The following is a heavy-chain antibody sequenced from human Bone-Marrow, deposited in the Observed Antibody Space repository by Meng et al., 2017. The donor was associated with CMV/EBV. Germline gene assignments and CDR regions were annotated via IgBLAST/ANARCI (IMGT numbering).Heavy chain of an antibody. Sequence: FTFSDYYMDWLRQAPGQVLEWVGRSRNKVRSYTTTYAASVEGIFTISRDDSKNSLYLQMNSLKTEGTAVYYCTRGGPDSSSYYFPDCWGQGTLVTVSS. V-gene: IGHV3-72*01. J-gene: IGHJ4*02. CDR1: FTFSDYY. CDR2: SRNKVRSYTT. D-gene: IGHD3-22*01. CDR3: TRGGPDSSSYYFPDC.